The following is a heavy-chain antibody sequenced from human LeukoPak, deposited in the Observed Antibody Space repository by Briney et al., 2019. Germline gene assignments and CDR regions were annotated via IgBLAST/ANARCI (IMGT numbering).Heavy chain of an antibody. CDR1: GFTFSNNN. J-gene: IGHJ4*02. CDR2: IGRSGRDV. CDR3: ARELDGIKDLDY. V-gene: IGHV3-21*01. D-gene: IGHD1-1*01. Sequence: GGSLRLSCAAYGFTFSNNNMNWVRQAPGKGLEWVSSIGRSGRDVYYADSVKGRFTISRDNAKNSLYLQMNSLRAEDTAVYYCARELDGIKDLDYWGQGSLVTVSS.